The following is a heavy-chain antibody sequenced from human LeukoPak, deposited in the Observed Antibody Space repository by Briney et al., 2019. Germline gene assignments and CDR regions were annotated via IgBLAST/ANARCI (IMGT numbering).Heavy chain of an antibody. CDR1: GYTLTELS. V-gene: IGHV1-24*01. J-gene: IGHJ4*02. D-gene: IGHD2-15*01. CDR2: FDPEDGET. Sequence: ASVKVSCKVSGYTLTELSMHWVRQAPGKGLEWMGGFDPEDGETIYAQKFQGRVTMTEDTSTDTAYMELSSLRSEDTAVYCCATGNRVRGYCSGGSCYNFDYWGQGTLVTVSS. CDR3: ATGNRVRGYCSGGSCYNFDY.